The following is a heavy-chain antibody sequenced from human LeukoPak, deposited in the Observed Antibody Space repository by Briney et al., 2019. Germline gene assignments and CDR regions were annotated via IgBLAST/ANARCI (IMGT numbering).Heavy chain of an antibody. D-gene: IGHD6-13*01. V-gene: IGHV3-21*01. CDR2: ISSSSSYI. CDR1: GFTFSSYS. CDR3: ARGLIAARGCFDP. Sequence: GGSLRLSCAASGFTFSSYSMNWVRQAPGKGLEWVSSISSSSSYIYYADSVKGRFTISRDNAKNSLYLQMNSLRAEDTAVYCCARGLIAARGCFDPWGQGTLVTVSS. J-gene: IGHJ5*02.